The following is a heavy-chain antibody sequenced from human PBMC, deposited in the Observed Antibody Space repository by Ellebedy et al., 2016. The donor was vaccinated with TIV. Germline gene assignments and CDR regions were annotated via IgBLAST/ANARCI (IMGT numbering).Heavy chain of an antibody. V-gene: IGHV4-39*01. CDR1: GGSVSSTRYY. J-gene: IGHJ6*02. D-gene: IGHD6-19*01. CDR3: ARVEVGRSGPSYGMDV. Sequence: MPGGSLRLTCSVSGGSVSSTRYYWAWIRQPPGKGLEYIGSVYYSRSLYYNPSFKSRVTLSADTSKNQFSLNLRTVTAADTAVYYCARVEVGRSGPSYGMDVWGQGTTVTVSS. CDR2: VYYSRSL.